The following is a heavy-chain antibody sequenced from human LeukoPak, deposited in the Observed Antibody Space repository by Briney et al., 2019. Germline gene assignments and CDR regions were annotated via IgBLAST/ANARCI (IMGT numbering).Heavy chain of an antibody. D-gene: IGHD1-26*01. CDR3: ARGSVGAPRAADY. J-gene: IGHJ4*02. V-gene: IGHV1-2*02. CDR1: GYTFNDYF. Sequence: ASVKVSCQASGYTFNDYFMHWVRQAPGQGLGWMGWINPDSGGTNYAQKFQGRVTMTRDTSINTAYMELGRLTSDDTAVYYCARGSVGAPRAADYWGQGTPLTVSS. CDR2: INPDSGGT.